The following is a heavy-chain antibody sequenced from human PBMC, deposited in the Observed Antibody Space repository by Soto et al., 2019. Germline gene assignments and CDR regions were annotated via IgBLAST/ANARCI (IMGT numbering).Heavy chain of an antibody. J-gene: IGHJ6*03. CDR1: SGSVSSYY. V-gene: IGHV4-59*02. CDR2: ISHSGST. Sequence: QVQLQESGPGLVKSSETLSLTCTVSSGSVSSYYWSWIRQPPGKGLEWIGYISHSGSTNYNPSLKSRVSISLDTSKSQFSLRLNSVTAADTAVYYCARGRTGYYYYMDVWGKGTTVTVSS. CDR3: ARGRTGYYYYMDV.